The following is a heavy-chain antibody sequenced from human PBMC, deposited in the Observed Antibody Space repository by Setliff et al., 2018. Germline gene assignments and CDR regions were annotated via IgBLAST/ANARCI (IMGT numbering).Heavy chain of an antibody. D-gene: IGHD1-26*01. J-gene: IGHJ3*02. V-gene: IGHV4-31*03. CDR1: GGSISSGDYY. Sequence: SETLSLTCTVSGGSISSGDYYWSWIRQHPGKGLEWIGYIYYSGSTYYNPSLKSRVTISVDTSKNQFSLKLSSVTAADTAVYYCARDRRIVGARHAFDIWGQGTMVTVSS. CDR3: ARDRRIVGARHAFDI. CDR2: IYYSGST.